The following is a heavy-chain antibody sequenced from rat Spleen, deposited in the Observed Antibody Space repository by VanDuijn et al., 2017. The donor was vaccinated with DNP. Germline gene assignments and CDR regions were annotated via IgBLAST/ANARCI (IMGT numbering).Heavy chain of an antibody. V-gene: IGHV2-30*01. CDR3: ASLGLGPDH. D-gene: IGHD5-1*01. Sequence: QVQLKESGPGLVQPSQTLSLTCTVSGFSLTSYNIHWIRQPAGKGLEWMGIIWTGGSTDYNSGLKSRLSISRDTAKSQVFLKMNSLQSEDTATYCWASLGLGPDHWGQGVMVTVSS. CDR2: IWTGGST. J-gene: IGHJ2*01. CDR1: GFSLTSYN.